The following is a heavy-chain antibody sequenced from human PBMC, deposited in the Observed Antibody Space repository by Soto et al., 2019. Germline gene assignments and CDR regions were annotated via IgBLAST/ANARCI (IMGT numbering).Heavy chain of an antibody. D-gene: IGHD5-12*01. Sequence: EVQLVESGGALVQPGGSLRLSCAASGFTFSTYWVSWLRQAPGKGLEWVANIRQDGRAAFYLDSVRGRFTVSRDNAKNSRYLQMNSLRVEDTAVYYCARALWTTIVYFDSWGQGTLVTVSS. J-gene: IGHJ4*02. CDR3: ARALWTTIVYFDS. CDR2: IRQDGRAA. V-gene: IGHV3-7*01. CDR1: GFTFSTYW.